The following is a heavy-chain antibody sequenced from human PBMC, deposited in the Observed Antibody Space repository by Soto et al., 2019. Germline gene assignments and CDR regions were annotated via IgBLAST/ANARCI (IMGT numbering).Heavy chain of an antibody. D-gene: IGHD3-10*01. J-gene: IGHJ4*02. CDR3: ARDDRYMVRGVIIYLSFDY. CDR1: GFTFSSYA. CDR2: ISYDGSNK. V-gene: IGHV3-30-3*01. Sequence: GGSLRLSCAASGFTFSSYAMHWVRQAPGKGLEWVAVISYDGSNKYYADSVKGRFTISRDNSKNTLYLQMNSLRAEDTAVYYCARDDRYMVRGVIIYLSFDYWGQGTLVTVSS.